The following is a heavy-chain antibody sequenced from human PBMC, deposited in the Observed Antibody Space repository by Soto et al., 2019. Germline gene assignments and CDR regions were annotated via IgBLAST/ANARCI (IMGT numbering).Heavy chain of an antibody. CDR3: ATDLSIVVVTATRGGYFDL. CDR2: MSYDGSNK. V-gene: IGHV3-30*03. Sequence: QVQLVESGGGVVQPGRSLRLSCAASGFTFSNYGMHWVRQAPGKGLEWVAVMSYDGSNKYYADSVKGRFTISRDNSKNTLYLQMISLRAEDTAVYYCATDLSIVVVTATRGGYFDLWGRGTLVTVSS. J-gene: IGHJ2*01. D-gene: IGHD2-21*02. CDR1: GFTFSNYG.